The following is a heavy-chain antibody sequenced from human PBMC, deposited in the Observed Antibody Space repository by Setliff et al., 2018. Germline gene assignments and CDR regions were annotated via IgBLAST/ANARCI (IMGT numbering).Heavy chain of an antibody. J-gene: IGHJ4*02. CDR3: ARDLSRLVGAPGYYFDY. V-gene: IGHV1-18*01. Sequence: ASVKVSCKASGYTFTNYGITWVRQAPGQGLEWMGWISAYDGNTKFAQNIQGRVTLTTDTPTSTAYMELSSLRSEDTAVYYCARDLSRLVGAPGYYFDYWGQGTLVTVSS. CDR1: GYTFTNYG. D-gene: IGHD1-26*01. CDR2: ISAYDGNT.